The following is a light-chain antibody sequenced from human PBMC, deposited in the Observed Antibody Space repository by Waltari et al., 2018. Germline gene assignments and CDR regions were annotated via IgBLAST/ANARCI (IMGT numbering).Light chain of an antibody. CDR1: TSHPPTTH. Sequence: QSVLTQPPSASGPPGQTAPLSCSRSTSHPPTTHVSSSQHVPGTAPNLLLYRNKPRPSGVPDRFSGSKSGTSASLAISGLRSEDEADYYCAAWDDSLSGWVFGGGTKLTVL. CDR2: RNK. CDR3: AAWDDSLSGWV. V-gene: IGLV1-47*01. J-gene: IGLJ3*02.